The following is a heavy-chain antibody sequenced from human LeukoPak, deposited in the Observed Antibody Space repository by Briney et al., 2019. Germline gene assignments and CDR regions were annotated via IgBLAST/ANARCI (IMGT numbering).Heavy chain of an antibody. CDR1: GGSISSSSNC. CDR2: IDYSEST. D-gene: IGHD3-10*01. J-gene: IGHJ3*02. Sequence: SESLSLTCTVSGGSISSSSNCWVWLRQPPGKGLEWIMSIDYSESTYYNPSLRRRVTISVDTSKNQFSMKRRSVTAADTSVYYCARPTWFGELLSFDIWGQGTMVTVSS. V-gene: IGHV4-39*01. CDR3: ARPTWFGELLSFDI.